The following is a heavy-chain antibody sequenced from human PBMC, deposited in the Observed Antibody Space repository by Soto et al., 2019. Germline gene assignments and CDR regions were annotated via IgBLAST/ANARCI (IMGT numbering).Heavy chain of an antibody. Sequence: PSETLSLTCTVSGGSISSSSYYWGWIRQPPGKGLEWIGSIYYSGSTYYNPSLKSRVTISVDTSKNQFSLKLSSVTAADTAVYYCARLTYTHYDYYYYYMDVWGKGTTVTVSS. CDR1: GGSISSSSYY. D-gene: IGHD3-16*01. CDR3: ARLTYTHYDYYYYYMDV. V-gene: IGHV4-39*01. J-gene: IGHJ6*03. CDR2: IYYSGST.